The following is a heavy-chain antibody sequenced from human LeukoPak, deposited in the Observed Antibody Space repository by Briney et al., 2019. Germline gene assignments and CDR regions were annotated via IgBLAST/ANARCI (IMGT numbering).Heavy chain of an antibody. V-gene: IGHV3-53*04. D-gene: IGHD3-22*01. CDR1: GFTVSSNY. CDR3: ARANYYDSSGRLGYFDY. CDR2: IYSGGST. J-gene: IGHJ4*02. Sequence: PGGSLGLSCAASGFTVSSNYMSWVRQAPGKGLEWVSVIYSGGSTYYADSVKGRFTISRHNSKNTLYLQMNSLRAEDTAVYYCARANYYDSSGRLGYFDYWGQGTLVTVSS.